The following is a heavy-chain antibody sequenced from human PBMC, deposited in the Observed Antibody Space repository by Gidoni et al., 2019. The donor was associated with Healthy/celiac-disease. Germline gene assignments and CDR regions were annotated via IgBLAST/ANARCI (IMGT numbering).Heavy chain of an antibody. CDR2: ISYDGSNK. CDR1: GFTFRSYP. J-gene: IGHJ4*02. Sequence: QVQLVESGGSVVQPGRPLRLSCAPSGFTFRSYPMPWLRQAPGKGLEWVAVISYDGSNKYYADSVKGRFTISRDNSKNTLYLQMNSLRAEDTAVYYCARGSPAGYCSSTSCYPTPLDYWGQGTLVTVSS. V-gene: IGHV3-30*04. D-gene: IGHD2-2*01. CDR3: ARGSPAGYCSSTSCYPTPLDY.